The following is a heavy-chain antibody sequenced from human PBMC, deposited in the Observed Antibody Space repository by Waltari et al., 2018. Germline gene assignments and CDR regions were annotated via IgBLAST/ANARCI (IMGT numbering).Heavy chain of an antibody. CDR1: GFGFSDSG. CDR2: LSPDGTDK. J-gene: IGHJ5*02. D-gene: IGHD6-19*01. Sequence: QVQLVESGGGVVQHGGSLSRSCASSGFGFSDSGMHWVRQAAGRGLEGVALLSPDGTDKYYVYSVKGRFTISRDKSKNEVYLQMDSLRNEDTAVYYCVKGAVAGFLIFSWGQGTLVAVSS. CDR3: VKGAVAGFLIFS. V-gene: IGHV3-30*18.